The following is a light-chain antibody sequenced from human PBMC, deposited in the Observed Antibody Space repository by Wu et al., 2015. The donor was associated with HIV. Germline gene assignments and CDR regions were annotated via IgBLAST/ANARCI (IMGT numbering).Light chain of an antibody. CDR1: QSVSSN. J-gene: IGKJ1*01. CDR2: GAS. V-gene: IGKV3-15*01. CDR3: QQYNSYST. Sequence: IVMTQSPATLSVSPGDGATLSCRASQSVSSNLAWYQQKPGQAPRLLIYGASTRTIGVPARFSGSGSGTEFTLTITNLQSEDFAVYYCQQYNSYSTFGQGTKVEIK.